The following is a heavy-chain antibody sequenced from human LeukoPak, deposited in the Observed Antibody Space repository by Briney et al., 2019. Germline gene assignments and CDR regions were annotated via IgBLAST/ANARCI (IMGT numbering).Heavy chain of an antibody. CDR1: GFTFSSYG. CDR3: AKGRAVAGPIPVDY. D-gene: IGHD6-19*01. J-gene: IGHJ4*02. Sequence: PGRSLRLSCAASGFTFSSYGMHWVRQAPGKGLEWVAVISYDGSNKYYADSVKGRFTISRDNSKNTLYLQVNSLRAEDTAVYYCAKGRAVAGPIPVDYWGQGTLVTVSS. V-gene: IGHV3-30*18. CDR2: ISYDGSNK.